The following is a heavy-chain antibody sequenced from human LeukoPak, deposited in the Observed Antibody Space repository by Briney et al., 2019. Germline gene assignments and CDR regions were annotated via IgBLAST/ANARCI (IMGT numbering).Heavy chain of an antibody. V-gene: IGHV3-13*03. D-gene: IGHD3-16*02. CDR2: IGTAGDT. J-gene: IGHJ6*03. Sequence: PGGSLRLSCAACGFTFSSYDMHWVRQATGKGLEWVSAIGTAGDTYYPGSVKGQFTISRENAKNSLSLQRKSLRAGGTALYSCTTVLYWNDYVWGSYRWSMDVWGKGTTVTVSS. CDR3: TTVLYWNDYVWGSYRWSMDV. CDR1: GFTFSSYD.